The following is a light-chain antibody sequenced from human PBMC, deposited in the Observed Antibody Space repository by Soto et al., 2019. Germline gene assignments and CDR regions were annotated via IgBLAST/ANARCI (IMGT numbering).Light chain of an antibody. Sequence: EIVMTQSPATLSVSPGERATLSCRASQSVTINLAWYQQKPGQAPTLLIYGASTRATGIPARFSGSGSGTEFTLTISSLQSGDFAVYYCLQYNLWPRTFGQGTKVEI. CDR1: QSVTIN. CDR3: LQYNLWPRT. V-gene: IGKV3-15*01. J-gene: IGKJ1*01. CDR2: GAS.